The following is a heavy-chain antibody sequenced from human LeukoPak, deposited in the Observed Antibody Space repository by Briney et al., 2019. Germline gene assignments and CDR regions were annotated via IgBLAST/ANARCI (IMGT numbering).Heavy chain of an antibody. J-gene: IGHJ6*03. CDR1: GGSISSYY. Sequence: PSETLSLTCTVSGGSISSYYWSWIRQPAGKGLEWIGRIYTSGSTNYNPSLKSRVTMSVDTSKNQFSLKLSSVTAADTAVYYCARLKGSGSHYYMDVWGKGTTVTISS. D-gene: IGHD3-10*01. CDR3: ARLKGSGSHYYMDV. CDR2: IYTSGST. V-gene: IGHV4-4*07.